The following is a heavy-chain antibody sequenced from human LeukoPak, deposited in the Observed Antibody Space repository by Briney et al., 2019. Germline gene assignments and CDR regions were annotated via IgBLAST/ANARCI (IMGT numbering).Heavy chain of an antibody. V-gene: IGHV3-23*01. Sequence: SLGSLRLSCAASGFTFSNYAMSSGRQAPRKGLEWVSAIRGSGYTTYYAGSVKGRFTISRDNSKNTLYLQMNSLRAEDTGVYFCAKLVCADCTSSSLTVAFDHWGQGTLVTVSS. CDR2: IRGSGYTT. CDR1: GFTFSNYA. D-gene: IGHD2-2*01. J-gene: IGHJ4*02. CDR3: AKLVCADCTSSSLTVAFDH.